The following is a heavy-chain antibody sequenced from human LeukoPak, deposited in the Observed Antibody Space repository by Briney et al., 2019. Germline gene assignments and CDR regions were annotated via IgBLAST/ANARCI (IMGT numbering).Heavy chain of an antibody. D-gene: IGHD6-19*01. CDR2: IYYSGST. CDR1: GGSLSSYY. V-gene: IGHV4-59*01. J-gene: IGHJ4*02. CDR3: ARDAGEYSSGWFDY. Sequence: SETLSLTCTVSGGSLSSYYWSWIPEPPGKGLEWIGYIYYSGSTNYNPSLKSRVTISVDTSKNQFSLKLSSVTAADAAVYYCARDAGEYSSGWFDYWGQGTLVTVSS.